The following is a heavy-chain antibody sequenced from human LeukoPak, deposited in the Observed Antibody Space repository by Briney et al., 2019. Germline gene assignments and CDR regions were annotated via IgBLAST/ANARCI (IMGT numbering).Heavy chain of an antibody. CDR2: ISYDGSNK. CDR3: AKGGSGIAAAFGGPPSFDY. J-gene: IGHJ4*02. Sequence: GGSLRLSCAASGFTFSSYGMHWVRQAPGKGLEWVAVISYDGSNKYYADSVKGRFTISRDNSKNTLYLQMNSLRAEDTAVYYCAKGGSGIAAAFGGPPSFDYWGQGTLVTVSS. D-gene: IGHD6-13*01. V-gene: IGHV3-30*18. CDR1: GFTFSSYG.